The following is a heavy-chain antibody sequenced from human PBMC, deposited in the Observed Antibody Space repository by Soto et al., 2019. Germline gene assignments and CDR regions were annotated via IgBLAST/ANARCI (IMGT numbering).Heavy chain of an antibody. Sequence: QVQLVESGGGLVKPGGSLRLSCAASGFTFSDYYMSWIRQAPGKGLEWVSYISSSSSYTNYADSVKGRFTISRDNAKNSLYLQMNSLRAEDTAVYYCARYYSYGNWWVDYWGQGTLVTVSS. CDR3: ARYYSYGNWWVDY. CDR1: GFTFSDYY. CDR2: ISSSSSYT. J-gene: IGHJ4*02. V-gene: IGHV3-11*06. D-gene: IGHD5-18*01.